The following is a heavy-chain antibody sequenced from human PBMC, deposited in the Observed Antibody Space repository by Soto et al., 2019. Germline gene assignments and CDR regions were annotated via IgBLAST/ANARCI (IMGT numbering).Heavy chain of an antibody. CDR3: ARARGAIFGVVIRNWFDP. Sequence: ASETLSLTCAVSGGSITSSNWWSWVRQSPRKGLEWVGEIFHNGSTNYNPSLKSRVTMSVDRSKNQFSLELRSVTAADTAVYYCARARGAIFGVVIRNWFDPWGQGTLVTVSS. CDR2: IFHNGST. D-gene: IGHD3-3*01. J-gene: IGHJ5*02. V-gene: IGHV4-4*02. CDR1: GGSITSSNW.